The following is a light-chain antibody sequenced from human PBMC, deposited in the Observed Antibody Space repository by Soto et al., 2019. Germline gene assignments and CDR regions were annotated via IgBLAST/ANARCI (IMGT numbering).Light chain of an antibody. Sequence: QSALTQPPSASGSSGQSVTISCTGTSSDVGVYNYVSWYQQHPGKAPKLIIYEVSKRPSGVPDRFSGSKSGNTASLTVSGLQAEDEADYYCSSYAGSNNVVFGGGTKVTVL. J-gene: IGLJ2*01. CDR3: SSYAGSNNVV. V-gene: IGLV2-8*01. CDR1: SSDVGVYNY. CDR2: EVS.